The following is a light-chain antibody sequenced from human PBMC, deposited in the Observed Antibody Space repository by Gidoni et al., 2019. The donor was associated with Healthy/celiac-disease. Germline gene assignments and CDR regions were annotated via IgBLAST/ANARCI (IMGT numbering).Light chain of an antibody. CDR3: QQYNNWPPIT. CDR2: VAS. Sequence: EIVMTPSPATLSVSPGERATLSCRASQSVSSNLAWYQQKPGQAPRLLIYVASTRATGSAARFSGSGSGTELTLTISSLQSEEFAVYYCQQYNNWPPITFGQGTRLEIK. V-gene: IGKV3-15*01. J-gene: IGKJ5*01. CDR1: QSVSSN.